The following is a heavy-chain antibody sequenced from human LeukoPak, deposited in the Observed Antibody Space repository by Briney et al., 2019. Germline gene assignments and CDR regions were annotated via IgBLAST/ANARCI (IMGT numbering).Heavy chain of an antibody. CDR3: ARGRFDPLTGYEYYHDY. Sequence: SETLSLTCTVSGGSISSYYWSWIRQPPGKGLEWIGYIYNSGSTNYNPSLKSRVTISVDTSKNQFSLKLSSVTAADTAVYYCARGRFDPLTGYEYYHDYWGQGTPVTVSS. V-gene: IGHV4-59*08. D-gene: IGHD3-9*01. CDR2: IYNSGST. J-gene: IGHJ4*02. CDR1: GGSISSYY.